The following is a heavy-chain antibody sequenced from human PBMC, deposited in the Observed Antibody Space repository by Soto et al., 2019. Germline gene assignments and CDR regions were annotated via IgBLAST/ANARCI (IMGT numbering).Heavy chain of an antibody. D-gene: IGHD3-16*01. CDR2: VSQRGGA. CDR3: ARRRPVIVATFYVKGAFEI. Sequence: QMQLQQWGAGLLKASETLSLTCGVSGGSLRGYYWSWLRQSPGKGLECLGDVSQRGGAIYNPSLKSRLSMSVDTSKNQFSLTLTSVTAADTAVYYCARRRPVIVATFYVKGAFEIWGQGPIVTVSS. V-gene: IGHV4-34*02. J-gene: IGHJ3*02. CDR1: GGSLRGYY.